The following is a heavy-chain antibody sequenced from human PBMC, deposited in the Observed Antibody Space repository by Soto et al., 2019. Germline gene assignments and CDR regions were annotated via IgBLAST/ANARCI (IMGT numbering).Heavy chain of an antibody. Sequence: SETLSLTCTVSTDSSSFTNSYWGWIRQPPGKGLQWIGSSSYDGGTFYNPSFKGRAVISFDTSKKQSSLQVTSGTAAETAVYFCARDRIEVVWGGFDFWGQGSPGTVSS. CDR1: TDSSSFTNSY. V-gene: IGHV4-39*02. J-gene: IGHJ4*02. CDR3: ARDRIEVVWGGFDF. CDR2: SSYDGGT. D-gene: IGHD3-16*01.